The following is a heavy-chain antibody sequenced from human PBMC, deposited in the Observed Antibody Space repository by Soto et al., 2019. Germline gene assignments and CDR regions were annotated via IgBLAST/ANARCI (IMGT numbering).Heavy chain of an antibody. CDR2: ISSSSSYT. CDR3: ARRTVVVADNKWYAFDI. D-gene: IGHD2-15*01. CDR1: GFTFSDYY. Sequence: QVQLVESGGGLVKPGGSLRLSCAASGFTFSDYYMSWIRQAPGKGLEWVSYISSSSSYTNYADSVKGRFTISRDNAKNSLYLQMNSLRAEDTAVYYCARRTVVVADNKWYAFDIWGQGTMVTVSS. V-gene: IGHV3-11*06. J-gene: IGHJ3*02.